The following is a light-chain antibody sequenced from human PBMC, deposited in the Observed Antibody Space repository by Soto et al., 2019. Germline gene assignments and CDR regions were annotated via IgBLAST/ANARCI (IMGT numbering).Light chain of an antibody. CDR3: QQSDSTPLFT. CDR1: QNIRNY. Sequence: DIQMTQSPSSLSASVGDRVTITCRASQNIRNYLNWYQHKPGEAPKLLIYGASSLQNGVPSRFSGSGSGTDFTLTISSPQPEDFATYYCQQSDSTPLFTFGPGTKVDIK. V-gene: IGKV1-39*01. CDR2: GAS. J-gene: IGKJ3*01.